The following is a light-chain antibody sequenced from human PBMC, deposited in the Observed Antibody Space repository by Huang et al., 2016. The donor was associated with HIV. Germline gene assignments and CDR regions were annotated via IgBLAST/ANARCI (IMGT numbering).Light chain of an antibody. Sequence: EIVLTQSPATLSLSPGDRATLSCRASQSVGGYLAWYQQKPGQAPRLLIYDTSTRATGIPARFSGSGSETDFTLTFSSLEPEDFAVYYCQQPGSFGQGTKVDIK. CDR2: DTS. CDR1: QSVGGY. V-gene: IGKV3-11*01. CDR3: QQPGS. J-gene: IGKJ2*01.